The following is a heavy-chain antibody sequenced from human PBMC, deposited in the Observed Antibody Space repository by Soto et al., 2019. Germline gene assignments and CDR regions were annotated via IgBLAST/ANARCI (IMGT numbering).Heavy chain of an antibody. V-gene: IGHV1-69*06. CDR1: GGTFSSYA. CDR3: ASHYYYDSSGYYQRYNWFDP. Sequence: SVKVSCKASGGTFSSYAISWVRQAPGQGLEWMGGIIPIFGTANYAQKFQGRVTITANKSTSTAYMELSSLRSEDTAVYYCASHYYYDSSGYYQRYNWFDPWGQGTLVTVSS. D-gene: IGHD3-22*01. J-gene: IGHJ5*02. CDR2: IIPIFGTA.